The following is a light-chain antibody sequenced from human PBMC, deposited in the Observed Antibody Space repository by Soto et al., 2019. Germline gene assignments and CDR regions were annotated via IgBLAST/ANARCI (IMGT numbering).Light chain of an antibody. CDR3: QQYYSTPPVT. Sequence: DIVMTQSPDSLAVSLGERATINCKSSQSVLYSSNIKNYLAWYQQKPGQPPKLLIYWASTRESGVPDRFSGRGSGTDFTLTISSLQAEDVAVYYCQQYYSTPPVTFGPGTKVDIK. V-gene: IGKV4-1*01. CDR1: QSVLYSSNIKNY. CDR2: WAS. J-gene: IGKJ3*01.